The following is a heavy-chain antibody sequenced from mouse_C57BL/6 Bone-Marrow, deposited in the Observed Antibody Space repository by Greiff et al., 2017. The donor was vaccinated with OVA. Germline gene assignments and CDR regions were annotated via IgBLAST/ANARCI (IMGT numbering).Heavy chain of an antibody. J-gene: IGHJ2*01. Sequence: VQLQQSGAELVRPGASVKLSCTASGFNIKDDYMHWVKERPEQGLEWIGWIYPENGDTEYASKFQGKATITADTSSKTVYLHLSSLTSEDTAVYYGSTSRYWGQGTTLTVSS. CDR1: GFNIKDDY. CDR2: IYPENGDT. V-gene: IGHV14-4*01. CDR3: STSRY.